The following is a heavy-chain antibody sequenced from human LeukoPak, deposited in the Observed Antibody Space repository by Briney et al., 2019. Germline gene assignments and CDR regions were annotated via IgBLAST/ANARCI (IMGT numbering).Heavy chain of an antibody. CDR1: GVSISSYY. CDR3: ARGAGGGTTLPFDY. D-gene: IGHD1-1*01. CDR2: IHISGSS. J-gene: IGHJ4*02. Sequence: SETLSLTCTVSGVSISSYYWSWIRQPPGKGLEWIGYIHISGSSNYNPSLKSRVTISGDTSKNQSSLRLSSVSAADTAVYCCARGAGGGTTLPFDYWGQGILVTVSS. V-gene: IGHV4-4*09.